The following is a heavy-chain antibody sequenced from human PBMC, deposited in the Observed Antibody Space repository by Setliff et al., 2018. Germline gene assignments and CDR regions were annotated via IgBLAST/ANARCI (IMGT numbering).Heavy chain of an antibody. CDR1: GFTFSDHH. J-gene: IGHJ4*02. CDR3: ARTCSGSGCYAGLES. V-gene: IGHV3-33*08. D-gene: IGHD2-15*01. CDR2: IWDDGVKK. Sequence: GSLRLSCAASGFTFSDHHIDWVRQAPGKGLEWVAVIWDDGVKKYHADSVKGRFTISRDNSKNTLYLQMNSLRPEDTAVYYCARTCSGSGCYAGLESWGQGTPVTVSS.